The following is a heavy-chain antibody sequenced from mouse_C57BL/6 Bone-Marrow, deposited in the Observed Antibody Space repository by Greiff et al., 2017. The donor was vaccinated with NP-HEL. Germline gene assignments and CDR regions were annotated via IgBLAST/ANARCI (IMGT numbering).Heavy chain of an antibody. V-gene: IGHV1-7*01. CDR2: INPSGGYT. CDR3: VALTTVVAKYFEV. CDR1: GYTFTSYW. D-gene: IGHD1-1*01. Sequence: QVQLKQSGAELAKPGASVKLSCKASGYTFTSYWMHWVNQRPGQGLEWIGYINPSGGYTKYNQKFKDKATLTADKSSSPAYMQPSILTYEDSADEYCVALTTVVAKYFEVWGTGTTVTVSS. J-gene: IGHJ1*03.